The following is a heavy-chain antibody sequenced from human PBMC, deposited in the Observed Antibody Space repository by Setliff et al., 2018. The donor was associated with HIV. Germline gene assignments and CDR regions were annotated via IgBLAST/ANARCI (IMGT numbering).Heavy chain of an antibody. V-gene: IGHV1-3*01. J-gene: IGHJ6*03. Sequence: ASVKVSCKASGYTFTSYAIHWVRQAPGQRLEWMGWITVGDGNTKYSQKFQGRVTISADRSTSTAYMELSSLRSEDTALYYCAREAYSYGYYYYYYMDVWGKGTTVTVSS. CDR3: AREAYSYGYYYYYYMDV. D-gene: IGHD5-18*01. CDR1: GYTFTSYA. CDR2: ITVGDGNT.